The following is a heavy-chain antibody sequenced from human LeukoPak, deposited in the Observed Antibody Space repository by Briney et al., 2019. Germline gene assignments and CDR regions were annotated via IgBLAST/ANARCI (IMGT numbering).Heavy chain of an antibody. CDR1: GASINTYC. Sequence: SETLSLTCTVSGASINTYCWSWIRQPPGKGLEWIGFIYNSGSTIYNPSLSGRVTISVDTPKNQFSLKLTSVTAADTAVYYCASQHWGSNYFDYWGQGTPVTVSS. J-gene: IGHJ4*02. V-gene: IGHV4-59*01. CDR3: ASQHWGSNYFDY. D-gene: IGHD7-27*01. CDR2: IYNSGST.